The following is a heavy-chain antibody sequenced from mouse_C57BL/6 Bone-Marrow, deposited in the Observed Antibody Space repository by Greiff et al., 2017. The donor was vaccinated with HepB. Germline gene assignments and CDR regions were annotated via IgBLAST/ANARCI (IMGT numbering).Heavy chain of an antibody. CDR2: IHPSDSDT. D-gene: IGHD2-10*01. CDR3: AISYYGNWFAY. Sequence: VKLQESGAELVKPGASVKVSCKASGYTFTSYWMHWVKQRPGQGLEWIGRIHPSDSDTNYNQKFKGKATLTVDKSSSTAYMQLSSLTSEDSAVYYCAISYYGNWFAYWGQGTLVTVSA. CDR1: GYTFTSYW. V-gene: IGHV1-74*01. J-gene: IGHJ3*01.